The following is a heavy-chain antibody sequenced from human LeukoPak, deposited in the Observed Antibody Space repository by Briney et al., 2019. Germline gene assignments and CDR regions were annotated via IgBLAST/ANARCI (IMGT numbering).Heavy chain of an antibody. CDR2: IWYDGSNK. V-gene: IGHV3-33*08. J-gene: IGHJ3*02. D-gene: IGHD3-10*01. CDR3: ARPPMVRGVIITGDDVFDI. Sequence: PGGSLRLSCAASGFTFSGYSMNWVRQAPGKGLEWVAVIWYDGSNKYYADSVKGRFTISRDNSKNTLYLQMNSLKAEDTAVYYCARPPMVRGVIITGDDVFDIWGQGTMVTVSS. CDR1: GFTFSGYS.